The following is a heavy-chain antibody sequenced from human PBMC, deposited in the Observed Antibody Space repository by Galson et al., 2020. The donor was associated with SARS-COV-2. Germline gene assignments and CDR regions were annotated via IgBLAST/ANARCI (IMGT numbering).Heavy chain of an antibody. CDR3: ASGYSSSWYIY. CDR2: IYHSGST. CDR1: GYSISSGYY. J-gene: IGHJ4*02. Sequence: SETLSLTCAVSGYSISSGYYWGWIRQPPGKGLEWIWSIYHSGSTYYNPSLKSRVTISVDTSKNQFSLKLSSVTAADTAVYYCASGYSSSWYIYWGQGTLVTVSS. V-gene: IGHV4-38-2*01. D-gene: IGHD6-13*01.